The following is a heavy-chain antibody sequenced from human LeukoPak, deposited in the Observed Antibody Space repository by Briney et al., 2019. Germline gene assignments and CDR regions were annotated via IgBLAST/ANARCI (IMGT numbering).Heavy chain of an antibody. J-gene: IGHJ4*02. CDR3: VKDWGSYFASGSSYFDY. CDR1: GFTFTIYA. V-gene: IGHV3-30*04. Sequence: GGSLRLSCAASGFTFTIYAIHWVRQAPGKGLEWVAVISYDGSDKYYADSVKGRFTISRDNSKNTVYLQMNNLRTEDTAVYYCVKDWGSYFASGSSYFDYWGQGTLVTVSS. D-gene: IGHD3-10*01. CDR2: ISYDGSDK.